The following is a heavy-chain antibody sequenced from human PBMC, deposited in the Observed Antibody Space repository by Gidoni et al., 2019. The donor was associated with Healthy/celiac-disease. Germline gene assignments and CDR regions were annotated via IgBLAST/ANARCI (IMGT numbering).Heavy chain of an antibody. V-gene: IGHV3-7*03. CDR1: GFTFRSYW. D-gene: IGHD2-2*01. CDR2: IKKDGSEK. CDR3: ARSGVVVPATRGPPDYYYYGMDV. Sequence: EVQLVASGGGLVPPGGSLRLSCAASGFTFRSYWMSLVRQAPGKGLEWVANIKKDGSEKDYVDSVKGRLTISRDNAKNSLYRKMNSLRAEDTAVYYCARSGVVVPATRGPPDYYYYGMDVWGQGTTVTVSS. J-gene: IGHJ6*02.